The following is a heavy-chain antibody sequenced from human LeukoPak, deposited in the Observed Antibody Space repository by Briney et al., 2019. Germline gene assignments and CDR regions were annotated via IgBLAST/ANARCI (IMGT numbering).Heavy chain of an antibody. CDR3: AKPIDCSSTICTGPMDV. V-gene: IGHV4-34*01. CDR2: IDHIGRT. J-gene: IGHJ6*04. Sequence: PSETLSLTCAVYGESLQSFYWSWIRQPPGKGPEWIGEIDHIGRTKYNPSLKSRLTISIDTSKNQFSLGLGSLTAADTAVYFCAKPIDCSSTICTGPMDVWGKGTTVTVSA. D-gene: IGHD2-2*01. CDR1: GESLQSFY.